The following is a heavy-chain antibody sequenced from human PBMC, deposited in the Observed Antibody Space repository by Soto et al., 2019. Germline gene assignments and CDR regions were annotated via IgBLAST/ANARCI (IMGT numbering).Heavy chain of an antibody. J-gene: IGHJ5*02. CDR3: ARDMYSSDYFVKWFEP. CDR2: ISHDGINK. V-gene: IGHV3-30-3*01. CDR1: GFSFSSYA. D-gene: IGHD6-19*01. Sequence: QVRLVESGGGVVQPGRSLRLSCTASGFSFSSYAMYWFRQPPGKGLEWVAVISHDGINKHYADSVKGRVTVSRVNSNHSLDLQLNSLRGEDTAMYYCARDMYSSDYFVKWFEPWGQGTLVNVA.